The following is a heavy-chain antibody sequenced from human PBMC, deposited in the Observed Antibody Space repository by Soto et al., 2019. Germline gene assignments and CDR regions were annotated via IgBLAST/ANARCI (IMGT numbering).Heavy chain of an antibody. CDR1: GFTFTTYA. Sequence: EVQLLESGGGLVQPGGSRRLSCAASGFTFTTYAMSWVRQAPGKGLEWVSAITASCGGTFYAGSVKGRFTISRDNSKDTLFMQMNSLRAEDTAVYYCAQRDSADASPRNFDFWVQGTLVTVSS. D-gene: IGHD3-10*01. J-gene: IGHJ4*02. CDR3: AQRDSADASPRNFDF. CDR2: ITASCGGT. V-gene: IGHV3-23*01.